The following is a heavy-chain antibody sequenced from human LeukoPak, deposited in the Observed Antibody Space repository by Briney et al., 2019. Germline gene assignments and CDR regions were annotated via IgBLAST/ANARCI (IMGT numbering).Heavy chain of an antibody. CDR1: GFTFSTNT. J-gene: IGHJ4*02. Sequence: GGSLRLSCAASGFTFSTNTMNWVRQAPGKGLEWVSYISTSSTTIYYADSVKGRFTISRDNAKNSLYLQMNSLRDEDTAVYYCASDSDWGQGTLVTVSS. CDR3: ASDSD. CDR2: ISTSSTTI. V-gene: IGHV3-48*02.